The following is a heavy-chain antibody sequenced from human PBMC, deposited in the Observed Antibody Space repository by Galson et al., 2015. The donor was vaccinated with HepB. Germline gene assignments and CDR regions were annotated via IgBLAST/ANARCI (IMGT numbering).Heavy chain of an antibody. D-gene: IGHD2-8*01. CDR2: ISPKSGDT. V-gene: IGHV1-2*02. Sequence: SVKVSCKASGYSFTDYFIQWVRQAPGQGLEWMGWISPKSGDTNYAQKFEGRVTMTRDTSISTLYMELSRLRSDDTAVYYCARTNVFDFWGPGTLVKVSS. CDR1: GYSFTDYF. CDR3: ARTNVFDF. J-gene: IGHJ4*02.